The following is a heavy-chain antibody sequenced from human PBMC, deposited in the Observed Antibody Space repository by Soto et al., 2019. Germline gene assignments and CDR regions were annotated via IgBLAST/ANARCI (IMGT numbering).Heavy chain of an antibody. CDR2: IVPTVDTS. D-gene: IGHD5-12*01. CDR3: VRVVAIPGYPDN. V-gene: IGHV1-69*14. Sequence: QIQLVQSGAEVRQPASSVKVSCKTSGATFSSYAITWVRQAPGQGLEWMGGIVPTVDTSTYAQKFQGRVTITADKFTNTVDMELSSLRSDDTAVYYCVRVVAIPGYPDNWGQGNLVTVSS. CDR1: GATFSSYA. J-gene: IGHJ4*02.